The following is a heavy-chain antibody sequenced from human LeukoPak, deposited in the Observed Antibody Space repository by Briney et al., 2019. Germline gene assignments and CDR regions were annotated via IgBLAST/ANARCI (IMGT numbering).Heavy chain of an antibody. CDR3: ARGPHTGVNYYDNSGYYY. V-gene: IGHV4-34*01. Sequence: PSETLSLTCAVYGGSFSGYYWSWIRQPPGKGLEWIGEINHSGSTNYNPSLKSRVTISVDTSKNQFSLKLSSVTAADTAVYYCARGPHTGVNYYDNSGYYYWGQGTLVTVSS. CDR1: GGSFSGYY. CDR2: INHSGST. D-gene: IGHD3-22*01. J-gene: IGHJ4*02.